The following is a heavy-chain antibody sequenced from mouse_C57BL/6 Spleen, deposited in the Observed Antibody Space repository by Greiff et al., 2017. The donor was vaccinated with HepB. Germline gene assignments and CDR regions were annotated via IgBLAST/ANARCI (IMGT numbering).Heavy chain of an antibody. CDR2: IDPSDSYT. J-gene: IGHJ3*01. CDR3: ARRRIDRAWFAY. D-gene: IGHD3-2*01. V-gene: IGHV1-50*01. CDR1: GYTFTSYW. Sequence: QVQLQQPGAELVKPGASVKLSCKASGYTFTSYWMQWVKQRPGQGLEWIGEIDPSDSYTNYNQKFKGKATLTVDTSSSTAYMQLSSLTSEDSAVYYCARRRIDRAWFAYWGQGTLVTVSA.